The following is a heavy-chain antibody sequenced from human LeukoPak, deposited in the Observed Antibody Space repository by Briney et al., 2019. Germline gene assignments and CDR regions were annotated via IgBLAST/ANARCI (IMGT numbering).Heavy chain of an antibody. CDR3: ARLRGYCSRSNCYFSCFDP. CDR1: SGSISSASYY. Sequence: SETLSLTCTVSSGSISSASYYWGWIRQPPGKGLEWIGTIYYSASTYYNPSLRSRLTISVNKTKNQFSLKLTSVTAAATAVYDRARLRGYCSRSNCYFSCFDPWGEGTLVTVSS. D-gene: IGHD2-15*01. CDR2: IYYSAST. J-gene: IGHJ5*02. V-gene: IGHV4-39*01.